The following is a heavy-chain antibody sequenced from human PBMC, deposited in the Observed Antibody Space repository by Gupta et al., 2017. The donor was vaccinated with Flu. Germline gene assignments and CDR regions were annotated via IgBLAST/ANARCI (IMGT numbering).Heavy chain of an antibody. J-gene: IGHJ5*02. CDR3: ARGSHDSKYRCFET. V-gene: IGHV3-7*01. Sequence: SHYWTSWVRHIPGKGLEWVATLKQDGSDQDYVDSVKGRFTISRDSAKNSLYLQMNGLRVEDTAVYYCARGSHDSKYRCFETWGQGTRVTVS. D-gene: IGHD4-4*01. CDR1: SHYW. CDR2: LKQDGSDQ.